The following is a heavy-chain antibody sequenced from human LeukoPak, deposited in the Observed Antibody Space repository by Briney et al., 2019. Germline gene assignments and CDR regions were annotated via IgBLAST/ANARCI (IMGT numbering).Heavy chain of an antibody. D-gene: IGHD2-2*01. Sequence: ASVKVSCKVSGYTLTELSMHWVRQAPGKGLEWMGGFDPEDGETIYAQKFQGRVTMTEDTSTDTAYMELSSLRSEDTAVYYCATNAPYCSSTSCPLKILGGYNWFDPWGQGTLVTVSS. CDR2: FDPEDGET. J-gene: IGHJ5*02. V-gene: IGHV1-24*01. CDR1: GYTLTELS. CDR3: ATNAPYCSSTSCPLKILGGYNWFDP.